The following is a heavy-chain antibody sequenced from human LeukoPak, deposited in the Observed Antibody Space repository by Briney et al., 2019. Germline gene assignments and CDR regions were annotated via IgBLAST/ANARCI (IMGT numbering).Heavy chain of an antibody. J-gene: IGHJ6*04. CDR2: ISGFNGKT. V-gene: IGHV1-18*01. D-gene: IGHD2-8*02. CDR3: ARSGILVTGVRMDV. CDR1: GYIFKSYG. Sequence: ASVKVSCKASGYIFKSYGVNWVRQAPGQGLEWVGWISGFNGKTDYAQRFQGRVTMTRDTSTSTAYMELRSLRSEDTAVYYCARSGILVTGVRMDVWGKGTRVIVSS.